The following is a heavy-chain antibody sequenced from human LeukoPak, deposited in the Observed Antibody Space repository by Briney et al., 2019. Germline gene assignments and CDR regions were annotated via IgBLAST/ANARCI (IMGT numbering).Heavy chain of an antibody. V-gene: IGHV3-53*01. CDR3: ASAGPYSRLDY. CDR1: GFIVSSNY. Sequence: GGFLRLSCAASGFIVSSNYMSWVRQAPGKGLEWVSVTYSGGSTYYADSVKGRFTISRDNSKNTLYLQMESLRAEDTAVYYCASAGPYSRLDYWGQGTLVTVSS. D-gene: IGHD6-13*01. J-gene: IGHJ4*02. CDR2: TYSGGST.